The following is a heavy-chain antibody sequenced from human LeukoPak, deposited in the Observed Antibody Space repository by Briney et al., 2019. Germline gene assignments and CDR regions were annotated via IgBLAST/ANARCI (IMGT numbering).Heavy chain of an antibody. J-gene: IGHJ6*02. V-gene: IGHV3-23*01. D-gene: IGHD4-17*01. CDR3: AKSRGDYGDYGPIYYYYAMDV. CDR1: GSTFNSYA. CDR2: ISSSGGRT. Sequence: GGSLRLSCAASGSTFNSYAMSWVRQAPGKGLEWVSAISSSGGRTDYADSVKGRFTISRDNSKNTLYLQMNSLRAEDTAVYYCAKSRGDYGDYGPIYYYYAMDVWGQETTVTVSS.